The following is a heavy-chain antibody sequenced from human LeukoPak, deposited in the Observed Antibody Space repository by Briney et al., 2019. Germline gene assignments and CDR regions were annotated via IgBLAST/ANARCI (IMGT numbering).Heavy chain of an antibody. D-gene: IGHD5-18*01. CDR2: ISPYNGNT. CDR1: GYTFTTFG. J-gene: IGHJ4*02. CDR3: ARDKGRAYSYGYVDY. V-gene: IGHV1-18*01. Sequence: ASVKVSHKTSGYTFTTFGINWVRQAPGQGLEWMGWISPYNGNTNYAQKLQGRVTMTTDTSTNTAYMELRSLRSDDTAVYYCARDKGRAYSYGYVDYWGQGTLVTVS.